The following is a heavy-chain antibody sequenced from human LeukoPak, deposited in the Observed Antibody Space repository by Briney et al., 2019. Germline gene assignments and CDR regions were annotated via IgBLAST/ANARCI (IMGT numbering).Heavy chain of an antibody. J-gene: IGHJ6*02. CDR3: ARGSLADGMDV. Sequence: PWETLSLTCTVSGGSISSYYWTWIRQAPGKGLEWIGYIYYSGRNHYNPSLKSRVTMSVDTSKNQFSLNLSSVTAADTAVYYCARGSLADGMDVWGQGTMVTVSS. CDR1: GGSISSYY. CDR2: IYYSGRN. V-gene: IGHV4-59*01. D-gene: IGHD3-3*01.